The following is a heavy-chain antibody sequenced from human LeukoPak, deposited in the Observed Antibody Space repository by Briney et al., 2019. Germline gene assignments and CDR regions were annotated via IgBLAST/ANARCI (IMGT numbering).Heavy chain of an antibody. CDR3: AKDAPLYCSGGSCYSGWFDP. CDR1: GFTFDDYA. CDR2: ISRDGGST. D-gene: IGHD2-15*01. Sequence: GGSERLSCAASGFTFDDYAMHWVRQAPGKGLEWVSLISRDGGSTYYADSVKGRFTISRDNHQNSLYLQMNSQRTEDTALYYCAKDAPLYCSGGSCYSGWFDPCGQGPLVTGSS. V-gene: IGHV3-43*02. J-gene: IGHJ5*02.